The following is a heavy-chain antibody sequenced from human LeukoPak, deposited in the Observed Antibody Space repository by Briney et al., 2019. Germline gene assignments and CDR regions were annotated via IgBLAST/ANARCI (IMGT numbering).Heavy chain of an antibody. CDR1: GLTFSSYS. V-gene: IGHV3-21*01. CDR3: ARDKAYCSSTICYRWWDY. J-gene: IGHJ4*02. CDR2: ISSSSSYI. D-gene: IGHD2-2*01. Sequence: GGSLRLSCAASGLTFSSYSMNWVRQAPGKGLEWVSSISSSSSYIYYADSVKGRFTISRDNAKNSLYLQMNRLRADDTVVYYCARDKAYCSSTICYRWWDYWGQGTLVTVSS.